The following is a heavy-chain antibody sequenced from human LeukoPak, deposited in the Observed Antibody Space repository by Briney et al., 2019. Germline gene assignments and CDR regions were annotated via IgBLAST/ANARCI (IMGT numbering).Heavy chain of an antibody. CDR2: INPNSGGT. Sequence: GASVKVSCKASGYTFTGYYMHWVRQAPGQGLEWMGWINPNSGGTNYAQKFQGRVTMTRDTSISTAYMELSRLRSNDTAVYYCARVLTYYYGSGIQTLYGVGSYDYWGQGTLVTVSS. V-gene: IGHV1-2*02. CDR3: ARVLTYYYGSGIQTLYGVGSYDY. D-gene: IGHD3-10*01. J-gene: IGHJ4*02. CDR1: GYTFTGYY.